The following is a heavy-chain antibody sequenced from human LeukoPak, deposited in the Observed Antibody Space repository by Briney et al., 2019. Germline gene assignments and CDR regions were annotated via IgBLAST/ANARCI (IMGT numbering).Heavy chain of an antibody. Sequence: GASVKVSCTAFGYTFTTYGINWVRQAPGQGLEWMGWIGPYNINTHYAQKVQGRVTMTTVTSTSTAYMELRSLRSDDTAVYYCARTRDCSKTNCYVMDPWGQGTLVTVSS. CDR1: GYTFTTYG. CDR2: IGPYNINT. D-gene: IGHD2-2*01. V-gene: IGHV1-18*04. J-gene: IGHJ5*02. CDR3: ARTRDCSKTNCYVMDP.